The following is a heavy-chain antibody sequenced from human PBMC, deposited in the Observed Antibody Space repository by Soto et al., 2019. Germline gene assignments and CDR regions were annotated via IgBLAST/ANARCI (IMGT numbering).Heavy chain of an antibody. CDR1: GGTFSSYA. V-gene: IGHV1-69*01. D-gene: IGHD3-10*01. CDR2: IIPIFGTA. J-gene: IGHJ3*02. Sequence: QVQLVQSGAEVKKPGSSVKVSCKASGGTFSSYAISWVRQAPGQGLQWMGGIIPIFGTANYAQKFQGRVTNTVDECTRTAYVELSSFRSEDTTVYYCARDNITGSIYDAFDIWGQGTMVTVSS. CDR3: ARDNITGSIYDAFDI.